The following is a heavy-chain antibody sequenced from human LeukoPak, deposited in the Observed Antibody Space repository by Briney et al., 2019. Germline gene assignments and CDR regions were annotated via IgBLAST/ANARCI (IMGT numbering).Heavy chain of an antibody. CDR2: IWYDGRNK. V-gene: IGHV3-33*01. CDR3: ARRGVGDGYSLAC. Sequence: GGSLRLSCAASGFTFSSYGMHWVRQAPGTGLEWVAVIWYDGRNKYYADSVKGRFTISRDNSKNTLYLQMNSLRAEDTAVYYCARRGVGDGYSLACWGQGTLVTVSS. J-gene: IGHJ1*01. CDR1: GFTFSSYG. D-gene: IGHD5-24*01.